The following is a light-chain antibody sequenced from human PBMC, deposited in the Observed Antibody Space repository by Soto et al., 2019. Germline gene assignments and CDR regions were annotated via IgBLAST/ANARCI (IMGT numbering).Light chain of an antibody. CDR3: QQYDHYPLT. J-gene: IGKJ4*01. Sequence: DVPMTQSPSTLSASVGDRVTITCRASQSVRSWLAWYQQNPGRAPKFLIYDASSLESGVPSRFSGSGSGTEFTLTISKLQPDDFATYYCQQYDHYPLTFGGGTKVEI. CDR1: QSVRSW. V-gene: IGKV1-5*01. CDR2: DAS.